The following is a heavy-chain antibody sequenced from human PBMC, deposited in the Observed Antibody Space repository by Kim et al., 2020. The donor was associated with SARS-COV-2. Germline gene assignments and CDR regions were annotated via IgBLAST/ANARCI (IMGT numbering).Heavy chain of an antibody. D-gene: IGHD6-13*01. CDR2: IDPSGGST. CDR1: GYTFTSYY. V-gene: IGHV1-46*01. CDR3: ARMGGFSSSPR. Sequence: ASVKVSCKVSGYTFTSYYLHWVRQAPGQGPEWVGRIDPSGGSTSYAQKFQGRVTMTTDTSTSTVYMELSSLGSEDTAVYYCARMGGFSSSPRWGQGTLVTVSS. J-gene: IGHJ4*02.